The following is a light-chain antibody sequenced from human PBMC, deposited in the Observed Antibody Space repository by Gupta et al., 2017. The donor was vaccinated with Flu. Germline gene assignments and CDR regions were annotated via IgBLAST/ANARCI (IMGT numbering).Light chain of an antibody. J-gene: IGKJ1*01. Sequence: EIVMTQSPAALSVSPGERATLSCRASQSVSSNLAWYQQKPGQAPRLLILDASTRATGVPARFSGSGSGTEFTLTISSLQSEDFAAYYCQQYTSWPPAFGQGTKVEI. CDR1: QSVSSN. CDR3: QQYTSWPPA. CDR2: DAS. V-gene: IGKV3-15*01.